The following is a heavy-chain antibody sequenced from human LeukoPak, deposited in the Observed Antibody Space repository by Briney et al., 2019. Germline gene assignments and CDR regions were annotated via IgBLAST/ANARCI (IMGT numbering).Heavy chain of an antibody. J-gene: IGHJ4*02. V-gene: IGHV4-34*03. D-gene: IGHD2-15*01. CDR3: VCLGMTGGSCSG. Sequence: GSLRLSCAASGFTFSSYGMSWVRQPPGKGLEWIGEINHSGSTNYNPSLKSRVTISVDTSKKQFSLKLSSVTAADTAVYYCVCLGMTGGSCSGGGQGTLVTVSS. CDR1: GFTFSSYG. CDR2: INHSGST.